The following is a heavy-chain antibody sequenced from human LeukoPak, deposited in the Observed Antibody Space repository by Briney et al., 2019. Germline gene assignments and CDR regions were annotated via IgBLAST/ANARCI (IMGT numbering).Heavy chain of an antibody. V-gene: IGHV3-21*01. J-gene: IGHJ1*01. D-gene: IGHD2-21*02. CDR2: ISSSSSYI. CDR3: ARENAAYCGGDCYSEYFQH. Sequence: GGSLRLSCAASGFTFSSYSMNWVRQAPGKGLEWVSSISSSSSYIYYADSAKGRFTISRDNAKNSLYLQMNSLRAEDTAVYYCARENAAYCGGDCYSEYFQHWGQGTLVTVSS. CDR1: GFTFSSYS.